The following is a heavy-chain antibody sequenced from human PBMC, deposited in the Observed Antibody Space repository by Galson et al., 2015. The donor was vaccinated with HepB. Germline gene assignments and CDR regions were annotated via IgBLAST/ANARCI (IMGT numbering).Heavy chain of an antibody. CDR2: TYSGGRT. D-gene: IGHD5-18*01. J-gene: IGHJ4*02. Sequence: SLRLSCAASGFTVSSSFMSWVRQAPGKGLEWISLTYSGGRTYYADSVKGRFTVSRDNSKNTLHLQMNSLRAEDAAVYYCARGYSYGFHFDYWGQGTLVTVSS. V-gene: IGHV3-53*01. CDR1: GFTVSSSF. CDR3: ARGYSYGFHFDY.